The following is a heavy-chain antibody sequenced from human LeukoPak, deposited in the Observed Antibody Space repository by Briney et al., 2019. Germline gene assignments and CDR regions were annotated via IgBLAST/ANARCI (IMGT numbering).Heavy chain of an antibody. CDR3: AKDGDTVSGTYYFDMDV. J-gene: IGHJ6*03. CDR2: IRFDGSYK. V-gene: IGHV3-30*02. Sequence: GGSLRLSCAASGFTFNSYGMHWVRQAPGKGLEWVAFIRFDGSYKYYADSVKGRFTISRDNSRNTLYLQMNSLRAEDTALYYCAKDGDTVSGTYYFDMDVWGKGTTVTISS. D-gene: IGHD1-26*01. CDR1: GFTFNSYG.